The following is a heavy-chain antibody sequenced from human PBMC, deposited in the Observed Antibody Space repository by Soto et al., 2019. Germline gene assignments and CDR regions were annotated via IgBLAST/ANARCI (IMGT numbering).Heavy chain of an antibody. CDR2: ISAGGDST. J-gene: IGHJ4*02. V-gene: IGHV3-23*01. CDR3: ARRV. CDR1: GFTFSSYP. Sequence: EVQLLESGGGWVQPGGSLRLSCATSGFTFSSYPMNWVRQAPGQGLEWVSGISAGGDSTYYADYVKGCFTIFRDKSKNSVALQMNGLRAADTAVYYCARRVWGQGTLVTVSS.